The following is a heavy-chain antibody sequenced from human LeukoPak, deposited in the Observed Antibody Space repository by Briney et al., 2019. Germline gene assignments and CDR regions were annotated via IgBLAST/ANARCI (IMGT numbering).Heavy chain of an antibody. CDR2: IYHTGST. CDR3: ARDRVAAGTFDS. J-gene: IGHJ4*02. CDR1: SDSISSFY. Sequence: PSETLSLTCTVSSDSISSFYWSWIRQPPGKGLEWIGYIYHTGSTNYNPSLKSRVSISVDTSKRQSSLRLNSVTADDTAVYYCARDRVAAGTFDSWGQGALVTVSS. D-gene: IGHD6-13*01. V-gene: IGHV4-59*01.